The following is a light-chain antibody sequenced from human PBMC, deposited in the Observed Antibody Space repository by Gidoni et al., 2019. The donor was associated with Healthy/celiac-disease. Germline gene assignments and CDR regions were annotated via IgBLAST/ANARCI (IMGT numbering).Light chain of an antibody. Sequence: DIQMTQSPSTLSASVGDRVTITCRASQSISSWLAWYQPKPGTAPKLLIYKASSLESGVPSRFSGSGSGTEFTLTISSLQPDDFATYYCQQYNSYPLTFGQGTKVEIK. CDR3: QQYNSYPLT. J-gene: IGKJ1*01. V-gene: IGKV1-5*03. CDR2: KAS. CDR1: QSISSW.